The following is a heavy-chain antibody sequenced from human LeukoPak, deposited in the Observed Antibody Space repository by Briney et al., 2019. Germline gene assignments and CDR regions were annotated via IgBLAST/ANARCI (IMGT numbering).Heavy chain of an antibody. J-gene: IGHJ4*02. CDR3: AKDRARGYCSSTSCYPFAY. CDR2: ISVSGGST. Sequence: GGSLRLSCAASGFTFSSYAMSWVRQAPGKGLEWVSAISVSGGSTFYADSGKGRFTISRDNSKNTLYLKMNSLRAEDTAVYYCAKDRARGYCSSTSCYPFAYWGQGTLVTVSS. V-gene: IGHV3-23*01. D-gene: IGHD2-2*01. CDR1: GFTFSSYA.